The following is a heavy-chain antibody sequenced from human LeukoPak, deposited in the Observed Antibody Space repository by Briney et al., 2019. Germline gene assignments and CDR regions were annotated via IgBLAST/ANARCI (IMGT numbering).Heavy chain of an antibody. D-gene: IGHD2-2*01. J-gene: IGHJ6*03. V-gene: IGHV3-49*03. CDR2: IRSKAYGGTT. Sequence: PGRSLRLSCTASGFTFGDYAMSWFRQAPGKGLEWVGFIRSKAYGGTTEYAASVKGRFTISRDDSKSIAYLQMNSLKTEDTAVYFCTRDGSRERDYYYYYMDVWGKGTTVTVSS. CDR1: GFTFGDYA. CDR3: TRDGSRERDYYYYYMDV.